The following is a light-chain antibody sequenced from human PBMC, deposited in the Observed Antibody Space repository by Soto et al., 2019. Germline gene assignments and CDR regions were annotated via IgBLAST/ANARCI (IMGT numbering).Light chain of an antibody. CDR1: QTVRSNY. CDR2: GVS. Sequence: ETVLTQSPGSLSLSPGERATLSCRASQTVRSNYLAWYQQRPGQAPRLLIYGVSSRATGIPDRFGGSGSGTDFTLTISSLEPEDFAVYYCQQYSTSPRTFGQGTKV. V-gene: IGKV3-20*01. CDR3: QQYSTSPRT. J-gene: IGKJ1*01.